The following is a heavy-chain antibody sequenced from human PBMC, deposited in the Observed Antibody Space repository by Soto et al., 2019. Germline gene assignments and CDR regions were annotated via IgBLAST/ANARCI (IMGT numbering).Heavy chain of an antibody. D-gene: IGHD4-17*01. CDR1: GYTFTSYG. Sequence: ASLKVSCKASGYTFTSYGISWVRQAPGQGLEWMGWISAYNGNTNYAQKLQGRVTMTTDTSTSTAYMELRSLRSDDTAVYYCARSDYGDYVFDYWGQGTLVTVSS. V-gene: IGHV1-18*01. CDR3: ARSDYGDYVFDY. CDR2: ISAYNGNT. J-gene: IGHJ4*02.